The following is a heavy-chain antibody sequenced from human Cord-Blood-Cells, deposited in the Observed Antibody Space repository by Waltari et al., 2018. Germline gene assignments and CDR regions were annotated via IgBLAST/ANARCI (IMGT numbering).Heavy chain of an antibody. J-gene: IGHJ6*02. CDR1: GYTFTGYY. CDR2: INPNSGDT. V-gene: IGHV1-2*06. D-gene: IGHD5-12*01. CDR3: ARDLSGYDSDV. Sequence: QVQLVQPGAEVKKPGAAVKVSCKASGYTFTGYYMPWVRQAPGQGLEWMGRINPNSGDTNYAQKFQGRVTMTRDTSISTAYMELSRLRSDDTAVYYCARDLSGYDSDVWGQGTTVTVSS.